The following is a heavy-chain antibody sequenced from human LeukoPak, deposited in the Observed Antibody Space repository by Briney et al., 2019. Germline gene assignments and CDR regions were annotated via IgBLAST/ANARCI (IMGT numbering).Heavy chain of an antibody. CDR2: INHSGST. CDR1: GGSFSGYY. CDR3: ARERGRPIFGVVKHWFDP. D-gene: IGHD3-3*01. J-gene: IGHJ5*02. V-gene: IGHV4-34*01. Sequence: SETLSLTCAVYGGSFSGYYWSWIRQPPGKGLEWIGAINHSGSTNYNPSLKSRVTISLDTSRNLSSLKLSSVTAADTAVYYCARERGRPIFGVVKHWFDPWGQGTLVTVSS.